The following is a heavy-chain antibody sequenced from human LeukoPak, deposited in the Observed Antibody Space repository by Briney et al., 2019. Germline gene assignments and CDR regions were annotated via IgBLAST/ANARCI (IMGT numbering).Heavy chain of an antibody. D-gene: IGHD1-1*01. V-gene: IGHV4-34*01. CDR1: GGSFSGYS. CDR3: ARVKSRSHWNLNYYYYMDV. Sequence: SGPGLVKPSETLSLTRAVYGGSFSGYSWSWIRQPPGKGLEWIGEINHSGSTNYNPSLKSRVTISVDTSKNQFSLKLSSVTAADTAVYYCARVKSRSHWNLNYYYYMDVWGKGTTVTVSS. J-gene: IGHJ6*03. CDR2: INHSGST.